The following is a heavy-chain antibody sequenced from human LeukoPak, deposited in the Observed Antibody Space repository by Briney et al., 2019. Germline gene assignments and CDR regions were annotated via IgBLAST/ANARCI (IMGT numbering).Heavy chain of an antibody. J-gene: IGHJ4*02. V-gene: IGHV3-30*02. D-gene: IGHD6-19*01. CDR1: GFIFSDYA. Sequence: GGSLRLSCTASGFIFSDYAMSWVRQAPGKGLEWVAYIQYDGSNQQYADSVKGRFSISRDRSKNIPYLQMNSLRPEDTAVYYCARDAPYSSGWYGLHYWGQGTLVTVSS. CDR2: IQYDGSNQ. CDR3: ARDAPYSSGWYGLHY.